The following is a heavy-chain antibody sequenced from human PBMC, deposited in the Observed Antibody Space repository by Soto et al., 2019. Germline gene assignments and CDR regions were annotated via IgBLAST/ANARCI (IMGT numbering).Heavy chain of an antibody. CDR2: ISSSSSTI. J-gene: IGHJ4*02. CDR3: ARDYSSYGPFDY. D-gene: IGHD5-18*01. Sequence: GGSPRLSCAAPGFTLSSYSINWGRPAPGNGLEWVSYISSSSSTIHYADSVKGRFTISRDNAKNSLYLQMNSLRAEDTAVYYCARDYSSYGPFDYWGQGTLVTVSS. CDR1: GFTLSSYS. V-gene: IGHV3-48*01.